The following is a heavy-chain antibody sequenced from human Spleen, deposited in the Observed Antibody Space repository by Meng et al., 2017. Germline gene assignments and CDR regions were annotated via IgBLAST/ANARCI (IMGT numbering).Heavy chain of an antibody. J-gene: IGHJ4*01. CDR1: GFRVTDAW. Sequence: GESLKISCAASGFRVTDAWMSWVRQAPGKGLEWVGRINSNRDGGTTDYAAPVKGRFTISRDDSKNTLYLQMNSLITEDTGVYFCATGAAAADHWGQGNQV. CDR2: INSNRDGGTT. D-gene: IGHD6-13*01. CDR3: ATGAAAADH. V-gene: IGHV3-15*01.